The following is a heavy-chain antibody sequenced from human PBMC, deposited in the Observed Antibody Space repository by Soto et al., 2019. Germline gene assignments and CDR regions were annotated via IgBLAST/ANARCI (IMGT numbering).Heavy chain of an antibody. D-gene: IGHD3-10*01. Sequence: GGSLRLSCAASGFTFSSYAMHWVRQAPGKGLEWVAVISYDGSNKYYADSVKGRFTISRDNSKNTLYLQMNSLRAEDTAVYYCARGELWFGELFHYYYGMDVWGQGTMVTVSS. CDR2: ISYDGSNK. CDR1: GFTFSSYA. CDR3: ARGELWFGELFHYYYGMDV. V-gene: IGHV3-30-3*01. J-gene: IGHJ6*02.